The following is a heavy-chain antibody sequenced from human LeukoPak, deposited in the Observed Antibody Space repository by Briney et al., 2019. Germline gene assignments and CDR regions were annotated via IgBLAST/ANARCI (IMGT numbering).Heavy chain of an antibody. CDR1: GFPFSGYS. V-gene: IGHV3-48*04. CDR3: AREAIAAAGTGDFQH. J-gene: IGHJ1*01. Sequence: PGGSLRLSCAASGFPFSGYSLTWVRQAPGKGLEWISYISSSNTIYYADSVKGRFTISRDNAKNTLYLQMNSLRAEDTAVYYCAREAIAAAGTGDFQHWGQGTLVTVSS. D-gene: IGHD6-13*01. CDR2: ISSSNTI.